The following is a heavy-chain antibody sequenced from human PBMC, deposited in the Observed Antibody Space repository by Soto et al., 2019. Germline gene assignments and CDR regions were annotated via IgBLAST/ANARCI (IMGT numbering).Heavy chain of an antibody. J-gene: IGHJ6*03. Sequence: QLQVQESGPGLVKPSETLSLTCTVSGGSIISSNYYWGWIRQPPGKGLEWIGSLYYSGSTYYNPSLKSRVTTSVDTSRNQFSLKLSSVSAAGPAVYYCARTYVTDIVVVPAAQDYMDVWGKGTTVTVSS. V-gene: IGHV4-39*01. D-gene: IGHD2-2*01. CDR1: GGSIISSNYY. CDR2: LYYSGST. CDR3: ARTYVTDIVVVPAAQDYMDV.